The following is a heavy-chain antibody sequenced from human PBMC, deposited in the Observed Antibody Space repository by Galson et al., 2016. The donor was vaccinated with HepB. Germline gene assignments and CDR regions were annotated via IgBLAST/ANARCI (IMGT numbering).Heavy chain of an antibody. CDR3: ARDPRPYIAAFACYFDP. D-gene: IGHD1-1*01. Sequence: SVKVSCKASGGTFTNYVISWVRQAPGQGLEWMGGLIPIFGKPNYAPKFQGRLTMTADQSTNTAYMELSSLRSEDTAVYYCARDPRPYIAAFACYFDPWGQGTLVSVPS. J-gene: IGHJ4*02. V-gene: IGHV1-69*13. CDR1: GGTFTNYV. CDR2: LIPIFGKP.